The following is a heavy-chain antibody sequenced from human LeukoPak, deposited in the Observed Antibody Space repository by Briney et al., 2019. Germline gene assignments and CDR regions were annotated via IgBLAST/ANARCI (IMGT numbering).Heavy chain of an antibody. V-gene: IGHV3-23*01. J-gene: IGHJ4*02. Sequence: GGSLRLSCAASGFSFANSVISWIRQAPGKGPEWVSAISGSGDRTDYADSVRGRFTISRDNSKSTLYLQMNSPRAEDTAIYYCAIREPIGYWGQGSLVTVSP. CDR3: AIREPIGY. CDR2: ISGSGDRT. D-gene: IGHD6-13*01. CDR1: GFSFANSV.